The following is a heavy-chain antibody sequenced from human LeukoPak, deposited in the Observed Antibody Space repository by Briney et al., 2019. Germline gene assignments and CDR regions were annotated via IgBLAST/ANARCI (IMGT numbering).Heavy chain of an antibody. CDR1: GGTFSSYA. CDR2: IIPIFGTA. V-gene: IGHV1-69*13. D-gene: IGHD3-22*01. J-gene: IGHJ4*02. CDR3: ARDTPYYYDSSGYYLLMI. Sequence: SVKVSCKASGGTFSSYAISWVRQAPGQGLEWVGGIIPIFGTANYAQKFQGRVTITADESTSTAYMELSSLRSEDTAVYYCARDTPYYYDSSGYYLLMIWGQGTLVTVSS.